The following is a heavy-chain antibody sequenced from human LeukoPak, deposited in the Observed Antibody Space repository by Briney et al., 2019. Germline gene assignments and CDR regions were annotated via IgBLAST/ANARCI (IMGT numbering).Heavy chain of an antibody. J-gene: IGHJ4*02. Sequence: PSETLSLTCAVYGGSFSGYYWNWIRQPPGKGLEWIGEINHSGSTNYNPSLKSRVTISVDTSKNQFSLKLSSVTAADTAVYYCARGSIYYDSSGYCDYWGQGTLVTVSS. CDR2: INHSGST. V-gene: IGHV4-34*01. CDR1: GGSFSGYY. D-gene: IGHD3-22*01. CDR3: ARGSIYYDSSGYCDY.